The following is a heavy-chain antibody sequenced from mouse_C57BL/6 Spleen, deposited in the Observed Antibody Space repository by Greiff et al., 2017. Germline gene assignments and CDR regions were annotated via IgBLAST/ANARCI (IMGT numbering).Heavy chain of an antibody. CDR1: GFSLTSYG. D-gene: IGHD1-1*01. V-gene: IGHV2-6-1*01. CDR2: IWSDGST. Sequence: VQLQQSGPGLVAPSQSLSITCTVSGFSLTSYGVHWVRQPPGKGLEWMVVIWSDGSTTYNSALKSRLSISKDNSKSQVFLKMNSLQTDDTAMYYCARHVTVVDYAMDYWGQGTSVTVSS. J-gene: IGHJ4*01. CDR3: ARHVTVVDYAMDY.